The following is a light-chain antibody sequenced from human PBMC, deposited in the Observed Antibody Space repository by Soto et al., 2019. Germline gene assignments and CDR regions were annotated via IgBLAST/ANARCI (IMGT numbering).Light chain of an antibody. Sequence: DIQMTQSPSSVSASVGCRVTITCRASQTISSWLAWYRQKPGKAPKLLIYKASTLKSGVPSRFSGSGSGTEFTLTISRLQPDDFATYYCQHYNRYSEAFGQGTKVDIK. CDR3: QHYNRYSEA. J-gene: IGKJ1*01. CDR1: QTISSW. CDR2: KAS. V-gene: IGKV1-5*03.